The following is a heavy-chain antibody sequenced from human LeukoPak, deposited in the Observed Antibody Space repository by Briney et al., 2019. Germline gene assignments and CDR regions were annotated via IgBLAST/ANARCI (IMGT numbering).Heavy chain of an antibody. Sequence: SVKVSCKASGGTFSSYTISWVRQAPGQGLEWMGRIIPILGIANYAQKFQGRVTITADKSTSTAYMELSSLRSEDTAVYYCARDGPGDAFDIWAKGQWSPSLQ. D-gene: IGHD3-10*01. J-gene: IGHJ3*02. V-gene: IGHV1-69*04. CDR1: GGTFSSYT. CDR3: ARDGPGDAFDI. CDR2: IIPILGIA.